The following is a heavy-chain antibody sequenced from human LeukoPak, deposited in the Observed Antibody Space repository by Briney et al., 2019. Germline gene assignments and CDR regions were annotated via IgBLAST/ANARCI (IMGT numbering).Heavy chain of an antibody. J-gene: IGHJ6*02. D-gene: IGHD2-15*01. CDR2: MNPNSGNT. CDR3: ARGCSGGSCYPTWFYYGVDV. CDR1: GYTFTSYD. V-gene: IGHV1-8*01. Sequence: ASVKVSCKASGYTFTSYDINWVRQATGQGLEWMGWMNPNSGNTGYAQKFQGRVTMTRNTSISTAYMELSSLRSEDTAVYYCARGCSGGSCYPTWFYYGVDVWGQGTTVTVSS.